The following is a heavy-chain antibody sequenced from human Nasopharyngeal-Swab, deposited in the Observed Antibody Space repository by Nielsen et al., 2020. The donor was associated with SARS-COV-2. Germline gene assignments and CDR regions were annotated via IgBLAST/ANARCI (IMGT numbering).Heavy chain of an antibody. CDR2: ITGSAGRS. J-gene: IGHJ4*02. CDR1: GFTFSDYA. Sequence: GGSLRLSCAASGFTFSDYAMGWVRQAPGKGLEWVSLITGSAGRSDYADSVKGRFTISRDNSKNTVYLQMNGLRVEDTAVYYCAKDLGGPYFFWGQGTLVTVSS. D-gene: IGHD2/OR15-2a*01. V-gene: IGHV3-23*01. CDR3: AKDLGGPYFF.